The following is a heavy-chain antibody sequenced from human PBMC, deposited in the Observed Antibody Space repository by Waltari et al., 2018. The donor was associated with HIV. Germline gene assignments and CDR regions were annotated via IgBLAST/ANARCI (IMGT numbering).Heavy chain of an antibody. CDR3: ARVGGTTSWFDP. D-gene: IGHD1-1*01. CDR1: GYTFTGYY. J-gene: IGHJ5*02. CDR2: MNPNGGGT. V-gene: IGHV1-2*02. Sequence: QVQLVQSGAEVKKPGASVKVSCKASGYTFTGYYMHWVRQAPGQGLEWIGWMNPNGGGTNYAQKFQGRVTMTRDTSISTAYMELSRLGSDDTAVYYCARVGGTTSWFDPWGQGTLVTVSS.